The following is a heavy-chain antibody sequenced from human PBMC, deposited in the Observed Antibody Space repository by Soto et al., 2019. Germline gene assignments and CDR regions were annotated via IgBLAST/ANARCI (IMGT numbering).Heavy chain of an antibody. J-gene: IGHJ4*02. D-gene: IGHD4-17*01. CDR2: INHSGST. CDR1: GGSFSGYY. V-gene: IGHV4-34*01. Sequence: PSETLSLTCAVYGGSFSGYYWSWIRQPPGKGLEWIGEINHSGSTNYNPSLKSRVTISVDTSKNQFSLKLSSVTAADTAVYYCARFPDYGDYLLFDYWGQGTLVTVSS. CDR3: ARFPDYGDYLLFDY.